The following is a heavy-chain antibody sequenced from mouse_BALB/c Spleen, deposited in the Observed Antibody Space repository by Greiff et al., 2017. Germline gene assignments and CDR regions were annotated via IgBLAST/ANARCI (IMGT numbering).Heavy chain of an antibody. J-gene: IGHJ4*01. CDR1: GYTFTSYW. CDR2: IDPSDSYT. V-gene: IGHV1-69*02. CDR3: ARDGSSYHYAMDY. D-gene: IGHD1-1*01. Sequence: QVQLQQPGAELVKPGASVKLSCKASGYTFTSYWMHWVKQRPGQGLEWIGEIDPSDSYTNYNQKFKGKATLTVDKSSSTAYMQLSSLTSEDSAVYYCARDGSSYHYAMDYWGQGTSVTVSS.